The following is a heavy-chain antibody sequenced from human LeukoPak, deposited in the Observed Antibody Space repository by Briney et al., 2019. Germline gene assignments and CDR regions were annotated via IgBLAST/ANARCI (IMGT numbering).Heavy chain of an antibody. Sequence: GGSLRLSCAASGFTFSAYPMNWFRQAPGKGLEWISYITSTGSTMFYADSVRGRFTISRDNAKNSLFLQMNSLRDDDTAVYFCAREIAYWGQGTLVTVSS. J-gene: IGHJ4*02. CDR3: AREIAY. CDR2: ITSTGSTM. V-gene: IGHV3-48*02. CDR1: GFTFSAYP.